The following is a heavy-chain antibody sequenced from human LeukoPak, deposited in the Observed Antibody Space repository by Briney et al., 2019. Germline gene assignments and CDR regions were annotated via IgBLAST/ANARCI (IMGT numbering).Heavy chain of an antibody. CDR2: ISSSGSTI. V-gene: IGHV3-11*01. CDR1: GFTFSDYY. D-gene: IGHD4/OR15-4a*01. CDR3: ARRAGAYSHPYDY. Sequence: GGSLRLSCAGSGFTFSDYYMSWIRHAPGKRLEWVSYISSSGSTIYYADSVKGRFTISRDNAKNSLYLQMNSLRAEDTAVYYCARRAGAYSHPYDYWGQGTLVTVSS. J-gene: IGHJ4*02.